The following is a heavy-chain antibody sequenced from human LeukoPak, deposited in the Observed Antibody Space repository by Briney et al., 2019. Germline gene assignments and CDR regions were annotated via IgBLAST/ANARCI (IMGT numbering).Heavy chain of an antibody. CDR3: AKEILYYYDSSGYYFDY. V-gene: IGHV3-23*01. CDR2: ISGSGGST. J-gene: IGHJ4*02. D-gene: IGHD3-22*01. Sequence: GGSLRLSCAASGFTLSSYAMSWVRQAPGKGLEWVSAISGSGGSTYYADSVKGRFTISRDNSKNTLYLQMNSLRAEDAAVYYCAKEILYYYDSSGYYFDYWGQGTLVTVSS. CDR1: GFTLSSYA.